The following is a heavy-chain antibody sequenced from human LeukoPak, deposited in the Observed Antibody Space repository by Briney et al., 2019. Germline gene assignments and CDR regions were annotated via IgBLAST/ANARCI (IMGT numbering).Heavy chain of an antibody. V-gene: IGHV3-48*02. CDR2: ISGGTSSNM. D-gene: IGHD3-22*01. CDR1: GFTFSSYS. CDR3: ARGNYYDTPWDY. J-gene: IGHJ4*02. Sequence: GGSLRLSCAASGFTFSSYSMNWVRQAPGKGLEWVSHISGGTSSNMYYADSVKGRFTISRDNAKDSLYLQMNSLRDEDTAVYYCARGNYYDTPWDYWGQGTLVTVSS.